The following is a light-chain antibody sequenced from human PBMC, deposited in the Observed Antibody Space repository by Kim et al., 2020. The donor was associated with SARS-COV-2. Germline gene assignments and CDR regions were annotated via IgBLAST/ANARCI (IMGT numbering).Light chain of an antibody. CDR2: GKN. CDR1: SLRSYY. J-gene: IGLJ1*01. Sequence: SSELTQDPAVSVALGQTVRITCQGDSLRSYYASWYQQKPGQAPVLVIYGKNNRPSGIPDRFSGSSSGNTASFTITGAQAEDEADYYCNSRDSSGNHYFFG. V-gene: IGLV3-19*01. CDR3: NSRDSSGNHYF.